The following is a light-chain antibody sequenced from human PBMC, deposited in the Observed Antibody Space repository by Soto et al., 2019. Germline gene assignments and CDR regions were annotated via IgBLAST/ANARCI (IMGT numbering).Light chain of an antibody. V-gene: IGLV2-8*01. CDR2: EVS. J-gene: IGLJ3*02. CDR3: SSYAGSNNWV. CDR1: SSDLGGYNY. Sequence: QSALTQPPSASGSPGQSVTISCTGTSSDLGGYNYVSWYQQHPGKAPKLMISEVSKRPSGVPDRFSGSKSGNTASLTVSGLQAEDEADYYCSSYAGSNNWVFGGGTKVTVL.